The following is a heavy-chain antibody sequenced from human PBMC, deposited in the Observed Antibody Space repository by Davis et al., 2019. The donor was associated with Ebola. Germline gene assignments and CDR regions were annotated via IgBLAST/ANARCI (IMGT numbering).Heavy chain of an antibody. V-gene: IGHV3-23*01. CDR1: GFTVSSNY. D-gene: IGHD2-15*01. J-gene: IGHJ6*02. CDR3: AKDSVLPDYYYYYGMDV. Sequence: GGSLRLSCAASGFTVSSNYMSWVRQAPGKGLEWVSAISGSGGSTYYADSVKGRFTISRDNSKNTLYLQMNSLRAEDTAVYYCAKDSVLPDYYYYYGMDVWGQGTTVTVSS. CDR2: ISGSGGST.